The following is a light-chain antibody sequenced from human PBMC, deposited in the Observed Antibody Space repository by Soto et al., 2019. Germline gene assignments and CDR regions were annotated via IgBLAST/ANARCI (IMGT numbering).Light chain of an antibody. Sequence: DIQMTQSPSSLSASVGDRVTITCRASQTIGTYLNWYQQTPGKAPKLLIYVASSLQSGVPSRFSGRGSGTDFTLTISSLQSEDFALYYCQHTLKWPPTFGQGTRVEI. J-gene: IGKJ1*01. CDR3: QHTLKWPPT. V-gene: IGKV1-39*01. CDR1: QTIGTY. CDR2: VAS.